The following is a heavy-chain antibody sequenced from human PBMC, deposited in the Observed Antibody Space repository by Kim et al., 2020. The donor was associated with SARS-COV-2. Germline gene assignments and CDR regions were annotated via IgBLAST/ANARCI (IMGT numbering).Heavy chain of an antibody. D-gene: IGHD6-13*01. CDR2: IYYSGST. J-gene: IGHJ4*02. V-gene: IGHV4-39*01. CDR1: GGSISSSSYY. Sequence: SETLSLTCTVSGGSISSSSYYWGWIRQPPGKGLEWIGSIYYSGSTYYNPSLKSRVTISVDTSKNQFSLKLSSVTAADTAVYYCARHPRSSGFDYWGQGTL. CDR3: ARHPRSSGFDY.